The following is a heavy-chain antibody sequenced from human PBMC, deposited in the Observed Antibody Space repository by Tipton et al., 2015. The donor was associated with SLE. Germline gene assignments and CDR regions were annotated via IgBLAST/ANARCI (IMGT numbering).Heavy chain of an antibody. Sequence: TLSLTCAVYGGSLSGHFWSWIRQPPGEGLEWIGEFKPSGGTDYNPSLKSRVTISVDTSKNQFSLTLRSVTAADTAVYFCVRHLVEGRGGFEIWGQGTMVTVSA. CDR2: FKPSGGT. CDR1: GGSLSGHF. V-gene: IGHV4-34*01. J-gene: IGHJ3*02. CDR3: VRHLVEGRGGFEI. D-gene: IGHD2-15*01.